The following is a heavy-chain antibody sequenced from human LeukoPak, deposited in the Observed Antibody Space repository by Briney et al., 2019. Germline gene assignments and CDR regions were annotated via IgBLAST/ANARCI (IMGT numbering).Heavy chain of an antibody. CDR2: IYTDDST. D-gene: IGHD2-21*01. CDR1: GFTVSINY. CDR3: ALIGVVIPPDTYDV. V-gene: IGHV3-53*05. Sequence: GGSLRLSCAASGFTVSINYMSWVRQAPGKGLEWVSIIYTDDSTYYADSVKGRFTISRDNSKNTLYLQMDSLRTEDTAFYYCALIGVVIPPDTYDVWGQGTLVTVSS. J-gene: IGHJ3*01.